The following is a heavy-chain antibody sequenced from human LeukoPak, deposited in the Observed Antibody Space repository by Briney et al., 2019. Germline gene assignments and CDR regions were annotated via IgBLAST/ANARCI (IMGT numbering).Heavy chain of an antibody. CDR2: ISSSSSYI. CDR3: ARDGYDFWSGYYPTDAFDI. V-gene: IGHV3-21*01. J-gene: IGHJ3*02. CDR1: GFTFSSYS. D-gene: IGHD3-3*01. Sequence: GGSLRLSCAASGFTFSSYSMNWVRQAPGKGLEWVSSISSSSSYIYYADSVKGRFTISRDNAKNSLYLQMNSLRAEDTAVYYCARDGYDFWSGYYPTDAFDIWGQGTMVTVSS.